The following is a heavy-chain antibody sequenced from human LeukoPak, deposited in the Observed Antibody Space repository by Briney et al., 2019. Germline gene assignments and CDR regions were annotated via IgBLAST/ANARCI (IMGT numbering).Heavy chain of an antibody. CDR3: ASSLVSSSPWWFDY. V-gene: IGHV3-48*04. CDR2: ISSSCSTI. CDR1: GFTFSSYS. J-gene: IGHJ4*02. Sequence: GGPLRLSCAASGFTFSSYSMNWVRQAPGKGLEWVSYISSSCSTIYYADSVKGRLTISRDNAKNSLYLQMNSLRAEDTAVYYCASSLVSSSPWWFDYWGQGTLVTVSS. D-gene: IGHD2-15*01.